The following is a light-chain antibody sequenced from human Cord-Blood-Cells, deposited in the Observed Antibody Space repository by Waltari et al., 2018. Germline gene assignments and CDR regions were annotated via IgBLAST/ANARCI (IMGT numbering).Light chain of an antibody. J-gene: IGLJ2*01. V-gene: IGLV2-14*01. CDR2: AVS. CDR3: SSYTSSSTLVV. CDR1: SSDAGGYNY. Sequence: QSALTQPASVSGSPGQSITISCTGTSSDAGGYNYVSWYQQHPGKAPKLMLYAVSNRPSGVSNRFSGSKSGNTASLTISGLQAEDEADYYCSSYTSSSTLVVFGGGTKLTVL.